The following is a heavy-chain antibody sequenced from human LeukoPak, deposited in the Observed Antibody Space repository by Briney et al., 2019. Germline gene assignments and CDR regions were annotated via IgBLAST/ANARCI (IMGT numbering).Heavy chain of an antibody. J-gene: IGHJ4*02. CDR3: AGGGVLLWFGESHFDY. V-gene: IGHV4-4*02. CDR2: IYHSGST. CDR1: GGSISSSNW. D-gene: IGHD3-10*01. Sequence: SETLSLTCAVSGGSISSSNWWSWVRQPPGKGLEWIGEIYHSGSTNYNPSLKSRVTISVDKSKNQFSLKLSSVTAADTAVYYCAGGGVLLWFGESHFDYWGQGTLVTVSS.